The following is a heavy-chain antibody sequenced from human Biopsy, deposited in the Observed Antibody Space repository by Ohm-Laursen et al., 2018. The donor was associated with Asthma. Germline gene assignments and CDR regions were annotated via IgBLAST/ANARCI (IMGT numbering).Heavy chain of an antibody. V-gene: IGHV3-33*01. Sequence: SLRLSCSASGFTFSSYGMHWVRQAPGKGLEWVAVIWYDGGNKYYADSVKGRFIISRDNSKNTLYLQMNSLRAEDTAVYYCAREGVNYYDSSGYLEYWGQGTLVTVSS. J-gene: IGHJ4*02. D-gene: IGHD3-22*01. CDR2: IWYDGGNK. CDR3: AREGVNYYDSSGYLEY. CDR1: GFTFSSYG.